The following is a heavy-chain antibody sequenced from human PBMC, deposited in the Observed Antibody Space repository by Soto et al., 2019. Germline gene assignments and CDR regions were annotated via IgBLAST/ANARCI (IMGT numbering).Heavy chain of an antibody. CDR1: GYSFTSYW. Sequence: GESLKISCKGSGYSFTSYWIAWVRQMPRKGLEWMGVIYPGDSDTRYSPSFQGQVTNSADKSNSTAYLQWSSLKASDTAMYYCARHERTENARLLGYWGQGTLVTVSS. CDR2: IYPGDSDT. V-gene: IGHV5-51*01. D-gene: IGHD3-16*01. J-gene: IGHJ4*02. CDR3: ARHERTENARLLGY.